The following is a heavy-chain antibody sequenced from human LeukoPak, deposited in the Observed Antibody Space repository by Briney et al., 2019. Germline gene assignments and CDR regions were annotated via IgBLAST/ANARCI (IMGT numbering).Heavy chain of an antibody. CDR2: ISPSGGST. J-gene: IGHJ5*02. Sequence: ASVKVSCKAFGYTFTSNYMHWVRQAPGQGPEWMGVISPSGGSTTYAQKFQGRVTMTRDTSISTAYMELSSLRYDDTAVYYCATNILVRDIINWFDPWGQGTLVTVSS. V-gene: IGHV1-46*01. D-gene: IGHD3-10*01. CDR1: GYTFTSNY. CDR3: ATNILVRDIINWFDP.